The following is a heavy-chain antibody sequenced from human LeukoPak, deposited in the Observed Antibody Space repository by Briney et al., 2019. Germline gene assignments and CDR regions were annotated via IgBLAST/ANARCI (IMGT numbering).Heavy chain of an antibody. CDR1: GGTFSSYA. Sequence: ASVKVSCKASGGTFSSYAISWVRQAPGQGLEWMGRIIPIFGIANYAQKFQGRVTITADKSTSTAYMELSSLRSEDTAVYYCARERITTGGYSGYDDYYYYGMDVWGQGTTVTVSS. D-gene: IGHD5-12*01. CDR3: ARERITTGGYSGYDDYYYYGMDV. CDR2: IIPIFGIA. V-gene: IGHV1-69*04. J-gene: IGHJ6*02.